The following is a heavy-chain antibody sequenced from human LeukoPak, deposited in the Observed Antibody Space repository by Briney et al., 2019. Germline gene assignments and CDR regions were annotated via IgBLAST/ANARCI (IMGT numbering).Heavy chain of an antibody. CDR2: IKRDRSEK. D-gene: IGHD3-22*01. CDR3: ARGAGIVVVITDFDY. J-gene: IGHJ4*02. CDR1: GFTFSNYW. Sequence: GGTLRLSCAASGFTFSNYWMSWVRQAPGKGLEWVANIKRDRSEKYYVDSVKGRFTISRDNSKNTLYLQMNSLRAEDTAVYYCARGAGIVVVITDFDYWGQGTLVTVSS. V-gene: IGHV3-7*04.